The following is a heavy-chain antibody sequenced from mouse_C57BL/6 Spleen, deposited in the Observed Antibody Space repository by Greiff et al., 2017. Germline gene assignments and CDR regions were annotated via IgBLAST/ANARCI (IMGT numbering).Heavy chain of an antibody. Sequence: VQLQQPGAELVRPGSSVKLSCKASGYTFTSYWMHWVKQRPIQGLEWIGNIDPSDSETHYNQKFKDKATLTVDKSSSTAYMQLSSLTSEDSAVYYCARRSSSWYFDVWGTGTTGTVSS. CDR1: GYTFTSYW. V-gene: IGHV1-52*01. CDR2: IDPSDSET. D-gene: IGHD6-1*01. CDR3: ARRSSSWYFDV. J-gene: IGHJ1*03.